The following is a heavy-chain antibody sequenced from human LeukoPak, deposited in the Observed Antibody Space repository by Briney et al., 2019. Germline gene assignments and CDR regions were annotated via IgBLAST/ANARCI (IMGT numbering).Heavy chain of an antibody. V-gene: IGHV1-8*01. CDR3: ARGRPTNLNGIY. Sequence: ASVKVSCKASGYTFPSHHINWVRQATGQGFEWMGWMNPESGNTDFAQKFQGRFTMTWDTSLSTAYMELSSLTSEDTAVYYCARGRPTNLNGIYWGQGTLVSVSS. J-gene: IGHJ4*02. CDR1: GYTFPSHH. D-gene: IGHD1-1*01. CDR2: MNPESGNT.